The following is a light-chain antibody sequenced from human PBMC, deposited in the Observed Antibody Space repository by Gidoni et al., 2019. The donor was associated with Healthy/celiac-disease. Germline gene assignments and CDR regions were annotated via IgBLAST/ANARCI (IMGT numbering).Light chain of an antibody. CDR1: QSISSY. CDR3: QQSYSTLFT. Sequence: QMPQSPSSLSASEGKRVTITCRTSQSISSYLNWYQQKPGKAPKLLIYAASSLQSGVPSRFSGSGSGTDFTLTISSLQPEDFATYYCQQSYSTLFTFGPGTKVDIK. CDR2: AAS. V-gene: IGKV1-39*01. J-gene: IGKJ3*01.